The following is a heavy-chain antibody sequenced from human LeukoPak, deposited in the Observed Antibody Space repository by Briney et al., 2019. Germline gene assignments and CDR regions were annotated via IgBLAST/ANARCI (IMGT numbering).Heavy chain of an antibody. CDR2: INHSGST. Sequence: SETLSLTCAVYGGSFSGYYRSWIRHPPGKGLEWIGEINHSGSTNYNPSLKSRVTISVDTSKNQFSLKLSSVTAADTAVYYCARRLRDGYKRIRGHWFDPWGQGTLVTVSS. CDR1: GGSFSGYY. CDR3: ARRLRDGYKRIRGHWFDP. V-gene: IGHV4-34*01. D-gene: IGHD5-24*01. J-gene: IGHJ5*02.